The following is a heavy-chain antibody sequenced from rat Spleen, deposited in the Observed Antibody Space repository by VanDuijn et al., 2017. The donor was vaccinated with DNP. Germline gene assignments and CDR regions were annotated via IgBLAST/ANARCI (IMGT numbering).Heavy chain of an antibody. CDR3: ARGSSSIYWYFDF. V-gene: IGHV5S13*01. J-gene: IGHJ1*01. Sequence: EVQLVESGGGLVQPGRSLKLSCAASGFTFSNYGMAWVRQAPKKGLEWVASISASGGSTSYPDSVKGRFTISRDDAKSSLYLQMNSLKSEDTATYYCARGSSSIYWYFDFWGPGTMVTVSS. CDR1: GFTFSNYG. CDR2: ISASGGST. D-gene: IGHD1-2*01.